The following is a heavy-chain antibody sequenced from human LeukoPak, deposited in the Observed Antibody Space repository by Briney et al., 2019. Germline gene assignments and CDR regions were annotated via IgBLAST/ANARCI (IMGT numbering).Heavy chain of an antibody. CDR2: INGGGGST. CDR1: GFTFNTYD. CDR3: AKTPTSYY. Sequence: GGTLRLSCAASGFTFNTYDVSWVPRAPGQGLEWVSSINGGGGSTFYADSVKGRFTNSRENSKNTLYLQINSLRAGDTVVDYCAKTPTSYYWGQGTLVTVSS. V-gene: IGHV3-23*01. D-gene: IGHD2/OR15-2a*01. J-gene: IGHJ4*02.